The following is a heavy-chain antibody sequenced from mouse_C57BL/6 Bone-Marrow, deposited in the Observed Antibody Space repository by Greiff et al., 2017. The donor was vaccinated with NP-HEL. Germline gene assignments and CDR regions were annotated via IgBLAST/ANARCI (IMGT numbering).Heavy chain of an antibody. J-gene: IGHJ2*01. D-gene: IGHD4-1*01. CDR2: IYPGSGST. CDR1: GYTFTSYW. CDR3: ARPLTGTYYFDY. Sequence: VQLQQPGAELVKPGASVKMSCKASGYTFTSYWITWVKQRPGQGLEWIGDIYPGSGSTKYNEKFKSKATLTVDTSSSTAYMQLSSLTSEDSAVYYCARPLTGTYYFDYWGQGTTLTVSS. V-gene: IGHV1-55*01.